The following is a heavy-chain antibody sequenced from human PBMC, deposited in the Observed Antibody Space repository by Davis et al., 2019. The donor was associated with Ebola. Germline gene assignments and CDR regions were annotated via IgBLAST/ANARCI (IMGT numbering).Heavy chain of an antibody. CDR3: ARVLSGYYYYDMDV. V-gene: IGHV4-34*01. J-gene: IGHJ6*03. CDR1: GGSFSGYY. D-gene: IGHD6-19*01. Sequence: MPSETLSLTCAVYGGSFSGYYWSWIRQPPGKGLEWIGEINHRGSTNYNPSLKSRVTISVDTSKNQFSLKLSSVTAADTAVYYCARVLSGYYYYDMDVWGKGTTVTVSS. CDR2: INHRGST.